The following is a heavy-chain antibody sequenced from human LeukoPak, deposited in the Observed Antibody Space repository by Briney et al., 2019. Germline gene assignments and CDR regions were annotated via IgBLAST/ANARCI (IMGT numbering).Heavy chain of an antibody. Sequence: PGGSLRLSCAASGFTFDDYAMHWVRQAPGKGLEWVSLISGDGGSTYYADSVKGRFTISRDNSKNSLYLQMNSLRTEDTALYYCAKIFPVDCSSTSRYIPVWGQGTLVTVSS. CDR1: GFTFDDYA. J-gene: IGHJ4*02. D-gene: IGHD2-2*02. CDR2: ISGDGGST. V-gene: IGHV3-43*02. CDR3: AKIFPVDCSSTSRYIPV.